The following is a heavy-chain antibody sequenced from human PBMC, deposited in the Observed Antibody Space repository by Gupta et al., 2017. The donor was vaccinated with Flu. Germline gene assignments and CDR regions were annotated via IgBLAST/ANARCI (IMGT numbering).Heavy chain of an antibody. V-gene: IGHV5-51*01. D-gene: IGHD3-16*01. J-gene: IGHJ4*02. CDR2: IFPGDSDT. CDR3: ARQGGGDYFDF. CDR1: FSNYW. Sequence: FSNYWVGWVGQMPGKGLGWLGIIFPGDSDTRYSPSFQGQVTMSADKSIYTAYLQWKSLKVSDTAIYYCARQGGGDYFDFWGQGTLVTVSA.